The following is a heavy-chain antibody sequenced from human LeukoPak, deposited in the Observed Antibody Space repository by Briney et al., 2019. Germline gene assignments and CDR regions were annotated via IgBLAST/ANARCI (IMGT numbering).Heavy chain of an antibody. Sequence: GSLRLSCAASGFNFSIYSMNWVRQAPGKGLEWIGSIYYSGSTYYNPSLKSRVTISVDTSKNQFSLKLSSVTAADTAVYYCASLLDSSDTRWYFDLWGRGTLVTVSS. V-gene: IGHV4-39*01. CDR1: GFNFSIYSMN. J-gene: IGHJ2*01. CDR2: IYYSGST. CDR3: ASLLDSSDTRWYFDL. D-gene: IGHD6-19*01.